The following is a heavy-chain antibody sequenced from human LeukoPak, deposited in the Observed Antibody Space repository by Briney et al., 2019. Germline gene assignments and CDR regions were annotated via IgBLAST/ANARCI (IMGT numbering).Heavy chain of an antibody. CDR3: ARGSLGELSSFDY. D-gene: IGHD3-16*02. CDR2: IIPIFGTA. Sequence: SVSVSCKASGGTFSSYAISWVRQAPGQGLEWMRGIIPIFGTANYAQKFQGRVTITADESTSTAYMELSSLRSEDTAVYYCARGSLGELSSFDYWGQGTLVTVSS. V-gene: IGHV1-69*01. CDR1: GGTFSSYA. J-gene: IGHJ4*02.